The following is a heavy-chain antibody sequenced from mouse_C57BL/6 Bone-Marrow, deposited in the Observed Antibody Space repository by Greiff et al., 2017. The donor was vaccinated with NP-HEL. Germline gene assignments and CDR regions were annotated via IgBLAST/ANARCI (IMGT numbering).Heavy chain of an antibody. Sequence: EVKLVESGGGLVQPKGSLKLSCAASGFSFNTYAMNWVRQAPGKGLEWVARIRSKSNNYATYYADSVKDRFTISRDDSESMLYLQMNNLKTEDTAMYYCVRRGYYLVFDVWGTGTTVTVSS. J-gene: IGHJ1*03. CDR2: IRSKSNNYAT. D-gene: IGHD1-1*01. V-gene: IGHV10-1*01. CDR3: VRRGYYLVFDV. CDR1: GFSFNTYA.